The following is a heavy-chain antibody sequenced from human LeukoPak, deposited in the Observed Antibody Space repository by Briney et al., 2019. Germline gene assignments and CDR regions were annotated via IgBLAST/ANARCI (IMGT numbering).Heavy chain of an antibody. CDR3: AREGYSIEHYYYYGMDV. CDR2: IYYSGST. J-gene: IGHJ6*02. D-gene: IGHD5-18*01. CDR1: GGSISSYY. Sequence: SETLSLTCTVSGGSISSYYWSWIRQPPGKGLEWIGYIYYSGSTNYNPSLKSRVTISVDTSKNQFSLKLSSVTAADTAVYYCAREGYSIEHYYYYGMDVWGQGTTVTASS. V-gene: IGHV4-59*01.